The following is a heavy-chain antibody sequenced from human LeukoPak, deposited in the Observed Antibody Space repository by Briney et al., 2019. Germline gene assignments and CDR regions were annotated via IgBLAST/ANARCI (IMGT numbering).Heavy chain of an antibody. V-gene: IGHV4-59*01. CDR1: GGSISSYY. D-gene: IGHD4-11*01. CDR2: IYYSGST. CDR3: ASLGPGSVTTGFDY. Sequence: SETLSLTCTVSGGSISSYYWSWIRQPPGKGLEWIGYIYYSGSTNYNPSLKSRVTISVDTSKNQFSLKLSSVTAADTAVYYCASLGPGSVTTGFDYWGQGTLVTVSA. J-gene: IGHJ4*02.